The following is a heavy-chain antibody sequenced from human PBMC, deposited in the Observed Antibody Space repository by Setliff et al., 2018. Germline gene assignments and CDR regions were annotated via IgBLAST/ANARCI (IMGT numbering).Heavy chain of an antibody. D-gene: IGHD3-9*01. V-gene: IGHV4-61*02. J-gene: IGHJ4*02. CDR1: GGSISSGSYY. CDR3: AGTPARGTTWLSPFDY. CDR2: LHTSGST. Sequence: SETLSLTCALSGGSISSGSYYWSWIRQPAGKGLEWVGRLHTSGSTNYNPSLQSRATISIDTSKNQISLKITSVTAADTALYSCAGTPARGTTWLSPFDYWGQGIQVTVSS.